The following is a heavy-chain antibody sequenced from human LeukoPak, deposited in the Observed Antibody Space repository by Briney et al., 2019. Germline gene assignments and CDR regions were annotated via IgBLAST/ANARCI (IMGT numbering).Heavy chain of an antibody. D-gene: IGHD3-3*01. Sequence: GGSLRLSCAASGFTVSSNYMSWVRQAPGKGLEWVSVIYSGGSTYYADSVKGRFTISRDNSKNTLYLQMNSLRAEDTAVYYCASDSITIFGVVTWWGQGTLVTVSS. CDR2: IYSGGST. CDR3: ASDSITIFGVVTW. CDR1: GFTVSSNY. J-gene: IGHJ4*02. V-gene: IGHV3-53*01.